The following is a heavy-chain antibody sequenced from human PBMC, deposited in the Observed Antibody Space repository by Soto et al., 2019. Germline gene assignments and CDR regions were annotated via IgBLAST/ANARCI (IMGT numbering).Heavy chain of an antibody. CDR2: IYSGGYT. CDR1: GFTVSNNY. J-gene: IGHJ4*02. Sequence: EVQLVESGGGLIQPGGSLRLSCAVSGFTVSNNYMSWVRQAPGKGLEGVSVIYSGGYTAYGDSVKGRFTISRDNSKNNLFLQMKAGGAAAPAVYSWATHPGGGGYWGQGTLVTVSS. V-gene: IGHV3-53*01. CDR3: ATHPGGGGY. D-gene: IGHD3-10*01.